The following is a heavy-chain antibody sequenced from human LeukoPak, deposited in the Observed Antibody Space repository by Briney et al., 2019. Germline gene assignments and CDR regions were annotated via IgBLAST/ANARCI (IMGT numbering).Heavy chain of an antibody. Sequence: PSETLSLTCTVSGGSISSYYWSWIRQPPGKGLEWLGYIYYSGSTNYNPSLKSRVTISIDTSKNQFSLKLSSVTAADTAVYYCARGTQQLVPHDYYYYYMDVWGKGTTVTISS. CDR1: GGSISSYY. D-gene: IGHD6-13*01. V-gene: IGHV4-59*01. CDR3: ARGTQQLVPHDYYYYYMDV. J-gene: IGHJ6*03. CDR2: IYYSGST.